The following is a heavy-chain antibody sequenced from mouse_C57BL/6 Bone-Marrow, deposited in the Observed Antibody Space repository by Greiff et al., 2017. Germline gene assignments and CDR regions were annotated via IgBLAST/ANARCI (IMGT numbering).Heavy chain of an antibody. Sequence: QVQLKQPGAELVKPGASVKVYCKASGYTFTSYWMHWVKQRPGQGLEWIGRIHPSDSDTNYNQKFKGKATLTVDKSSSTAYMQLSSLTSEDSAVYYCAMKGFAYWGQGTLVTVSA. J-gene: IGHJ3*01. V-gene: IGHV1-74*01. CDR1: GYTFTSYW. CDR2: IHPSDSDT. CDR3: AMKGFAY.